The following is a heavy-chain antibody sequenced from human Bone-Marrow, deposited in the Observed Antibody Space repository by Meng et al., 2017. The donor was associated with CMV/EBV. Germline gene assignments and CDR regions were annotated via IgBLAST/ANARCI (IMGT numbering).Heavy chain of an antibody. V-gene: IGHV3-30*04. CDR2: ISSGGGGK. CDR3: AREDCSGGSCNQLLDY. Sequence: GESLKISCAASGFTFSSYEMNWVRQAPGKGLEWVAVISSGGGGKYYADSVKGRFTIARDNSKNTLYLQMNSLRAEDTSVYYCAREDCSGGSCNQLLDYWGQGTLVTVSS. CDR1: GFTFSSYE. D-gene: IGHD2-15*01. J-gene: IGHJ4*02.